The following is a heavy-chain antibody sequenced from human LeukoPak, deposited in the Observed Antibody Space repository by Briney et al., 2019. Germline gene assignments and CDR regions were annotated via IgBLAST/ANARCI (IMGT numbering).Heavy chain of an antibody. Sequence: SETLSLTCTVSGGSISSGSYYWSWIRQPAGKGQEWIGRIYTSGSTNYNPSLKSRVTISVDTSKNQFSLKLSSVTAADTAVYYCARDQRSWYFDLWGRGTLVTVSS. CDR3: ARDQRSWYFDL. CDR1: GGSISSGSYY. J-gene: IGHJ2*01. V-gene: IGHV4-61*02. CDR2: IYTSGST.